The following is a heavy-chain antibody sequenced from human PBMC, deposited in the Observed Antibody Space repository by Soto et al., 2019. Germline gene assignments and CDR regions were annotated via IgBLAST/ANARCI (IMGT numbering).Heavy chain of an antibody. D-gene: IGHD6-13*01. V-gene: IGHV3-53*01. CDR2: IYSGGST. CDR3: ARDPPGIAASGGGG. CDR1: GFTVSNNY. Sequence: GGSLRLSCAASGFTVSNNYMRWVRQAPGKGLEWVSLIYSGGSTHHADSVKGRFTISRDNSKNTLYLQMNSLRVEDTAVYYCARDPPGIAASGGGGWGQGTLVTVSS. J-gene: IGHJ4*02.